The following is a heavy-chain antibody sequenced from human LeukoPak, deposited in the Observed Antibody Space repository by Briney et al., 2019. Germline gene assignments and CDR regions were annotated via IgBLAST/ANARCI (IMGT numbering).Heavy chain of an antibody. Sequence: GGSLRLSCAASGFTFSNYWMSWVRQAPGKGLEWVANIKQDGSETYYVDSVKGRFIISRDNAKNSLYLQMNSLRGEDTAVYYCARRAVDNSYYYYMDVWGKGTTVTVSS. CDR1: GFTFSNYW. J-gene: IGHJ6*03. CDR3: ARRAVDNSYYYYMDV. CDR2: IKQDGSET. V-gene: IGHV3-7*01. D-gene: IGHD6-19*01.